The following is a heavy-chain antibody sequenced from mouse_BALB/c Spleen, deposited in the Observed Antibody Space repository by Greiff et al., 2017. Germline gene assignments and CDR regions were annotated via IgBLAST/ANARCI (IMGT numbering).Heavy chain of an antibody. CDR2: ISSGSSTI. CDR3: ASLYAMDY. J-gene: IGHJ4*01. Sequence: EVKLVESGGGLVQPGGSRKLSCAASGFTFSSFGMHWVRQAPEKGLEWVAYISSGSSTIYYADTVKGRFTISRDNPKNTLFLQLTSRRSEDTAMYYCASLYAMDYWGQGTSVTVSS. V-gene: IGHV5-17*02. CDR1: GFTFSSFG.